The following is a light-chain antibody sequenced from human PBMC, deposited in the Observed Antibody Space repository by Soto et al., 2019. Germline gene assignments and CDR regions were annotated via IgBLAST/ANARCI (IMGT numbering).Light chain of an antibody. CDR2: DAS. J-gene: IGKJ4*01. CDR1: QSVSSD. CDR3: QQLKSYPLS. Sequence: EIVLTQSPATLSLSPGERATLSCRASQSVSSDFAWYQQKPGQAPRLLIYDASNRATGIPARFSGSGSGTDFTLTISSLEPEDFATYYCQQLKSYPLSFGGGTKVEI. V-gene: IGKV3-11*01.